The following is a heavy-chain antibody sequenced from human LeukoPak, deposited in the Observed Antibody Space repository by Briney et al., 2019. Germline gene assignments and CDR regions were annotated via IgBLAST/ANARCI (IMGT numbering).Heavy chain of an antibody. Sequence: PGGSLRLSCSASGFTFGEYAMTWVRQAPGKGLEWVGFIRRKVNGETTMYAASVEGRFIISRDDSKSIAYLQVSSLKTEDTGVYYCTRDFQNEYWGQGTLVTVSS. V-gene: IGHV3-49*04. J-gene: IGHJ4*02. CDR3: TRDFQNEY. CDR2: IRRKVNGETT. CDR1: GFTFGEYA.